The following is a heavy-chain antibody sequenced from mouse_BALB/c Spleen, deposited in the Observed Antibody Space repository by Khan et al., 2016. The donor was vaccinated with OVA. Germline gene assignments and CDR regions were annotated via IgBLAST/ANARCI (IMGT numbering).Heavy chain of an antibody. Sequence: QVQLQQSGPELVKPGASVKMSCKASGYTFTDYVINWVKQSTGQGLEWIGEIYPGSGRTNYNEKFKGKATLTADKSANTAYMQLSSLTSEDSAVYFCARPSDYYGSNSYWFFAVWGAGTTVTVSS. D-gene: IGHD1-1*01. CDR1: GYTFTDYV. V-gene: IGHV1-77*01. CDR3: ARPSDYYGSNSYWFFAV. J-gene: IGHJ1*01. CDR2: IYPGSGRT.